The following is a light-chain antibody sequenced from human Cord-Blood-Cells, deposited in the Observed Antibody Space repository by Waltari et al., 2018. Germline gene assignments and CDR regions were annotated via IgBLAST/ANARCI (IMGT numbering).Light chain of an antibody. J-gene: IGLJ3*02. CDR2: RNK. CDR3: AAWDDSLSGPV. CDR1: SSNIGSNY. V-gene: IGLV1-47*01. Sequence: QSVLTQPPSASGTPGQRVTISCSGSSSNIGSNYVYWYQQLPGTAPKLLIYRNKRRPSGFPGRFSGSKSGTSASLAISGLRSEDEADYYCAAWDDSLSGPVFGGGTKLTVL.